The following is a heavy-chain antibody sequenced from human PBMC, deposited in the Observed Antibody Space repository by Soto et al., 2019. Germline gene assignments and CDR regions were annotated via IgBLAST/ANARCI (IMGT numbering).Heavy chain of an antibody. D-gene: IGHD4-17*01. CDR1: GGSLSSYY. J-gene: IGHJ4*02. V-gene: IGHV4-59*01. Sequence: QVQLQESGPGLVRPSETLSLTCTVSGGSLSSYYWSWIRQSPGKGLEWIGYIYYTGSTKFHPSLKRRGTISVDRSQNQFSLNLSSLTAADTAVYYCARESLGDYATSTYPIDYFDYWGRGTLVTVSS. CDR2: IYYTGST. CDR3: ARESLGDYATSTYPIDYFDY.